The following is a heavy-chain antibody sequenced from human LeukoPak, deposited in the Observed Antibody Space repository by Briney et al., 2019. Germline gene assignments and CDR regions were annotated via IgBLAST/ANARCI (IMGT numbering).Heavy chain of an antibody. CDR3: ARERTYYYGSGSSNDAFDI. CDR2: ISAYNGNT. D-gene: IGHD3-10*01. J-gene: IGHJ3*02. V-gene: IGHV1-18*01. Sequence: ASVKVSCKASGYTFTSYGISWVRQAPGQGLEWMGWISAYNGNTNYAQKLQGSVAMTTDTSTSTAYMELRSLRSDDTAVYYCARERTYYYGSGSSNDAFDIWGQGTMVTVSS. CDR1: GYTFTSYG.